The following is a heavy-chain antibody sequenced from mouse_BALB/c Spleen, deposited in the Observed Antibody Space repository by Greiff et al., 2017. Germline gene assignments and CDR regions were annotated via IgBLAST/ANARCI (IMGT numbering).Heavy chain of an antibody. D-gene: IGHD4-1*01. CDR1: GYSITSDYA. J-gene: IGHJ2*01. CDR3: ARRGLGPYYFDY. Sequence: EVQGVESGPGLVKPSQSLSLTCTVTGYSITSDYAWNWIRQFPGNKLEWMGYISYSGSTSYNPSLKSRISITRDTSKNQFFLQLNSVTTEDTATYYCARRGLGPYYFDYWGQGTTLTVSS. V-gene: IGHV3-2*02. CDR2: ISYSGST.